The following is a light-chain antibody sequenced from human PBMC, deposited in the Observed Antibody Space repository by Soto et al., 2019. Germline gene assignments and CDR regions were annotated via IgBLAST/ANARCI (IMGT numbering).Light chain of an antibody. Sequence: DIQMTQSPSTLSASVGDRVTITCRASQSVSSWLAWYQQKPGKAPKLLIYKASNLESGVPSRFSGSGSGTEFTLTISSLQPDDFATYYCHQYSSYSTFGQGTKVEIK. V-gene: IGKV1-5*03. J-gene: IGKJ1*01. CDR1: QSVSSW. CDR2: KAS. CDR3: HQYSSYST.